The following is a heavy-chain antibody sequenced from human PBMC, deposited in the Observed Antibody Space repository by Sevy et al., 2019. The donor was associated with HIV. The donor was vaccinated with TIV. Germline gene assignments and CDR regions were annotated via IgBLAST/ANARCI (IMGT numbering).Heavy chain of an antibody. D-gene: IGHD2-2*01. CDR2: INHSGST. CDR1: GGSFSGYY. CDR3: ARGLPAEGDIVVVPAGYNWFDP. Sequence: SETLSLTCAVYGGSFSGYYWSWIRQPPGKGLEWIGEINHSGSTNYNPSLKSRVTISVDTSKNQFSLELSSVTAADTAVYYCARGLPAEGDIVVVPAGYNWFDPWGQGTLVTVSS. J-gene: IGHJ5*02. V-gene: IGHV4-34*01.